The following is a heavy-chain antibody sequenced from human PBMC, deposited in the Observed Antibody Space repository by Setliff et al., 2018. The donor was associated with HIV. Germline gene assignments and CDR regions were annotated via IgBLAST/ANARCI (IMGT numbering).Heavy chain of an antibody. CDR2: IYYSGST. Sequence: SETLSLTCAVSGGSINSSHYYWGWIRQPPGKGPEWIGGIYYSGSTYYSPSLKSRVAMSIDTSKNQFSLKLSSVTAADTAVYYCARWFLTTVITLAFDLWGQGTMVTVS. D-gene: IGHD4-17*01. J-gene: IGHJ3*01. V-gene: IGHV4-39*01. CDR1: GGSINSSHYY. CDR3: ARWFLTTVITLAFDL.